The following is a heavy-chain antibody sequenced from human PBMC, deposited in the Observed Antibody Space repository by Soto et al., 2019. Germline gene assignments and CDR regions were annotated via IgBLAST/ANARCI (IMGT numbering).Heavy chain of an antibody. V-gene: IGHV3-48*02. CDR1: GFTFSSYS. J-gene: IGHJ6*02. CDR2: ISSSSSTI. Sequence: SGGSLRLSCAASGFTFSSYSMNWVRQAPGKGLEWVSYISSSSSTIYYADSVKGRFTISRDNAKNSLYLQMNSLRDEDTAVYYCARDQPYYDFWSGYPMDVWGQGTTVTAP. D-gene: IGHD3-3*01. CDR3: ARDQPYYDFWSGYPMDV.